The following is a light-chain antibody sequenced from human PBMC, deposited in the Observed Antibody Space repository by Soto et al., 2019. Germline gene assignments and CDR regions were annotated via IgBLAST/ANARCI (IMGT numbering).Light chain of an antibody. CDR3: QQYNSYSGT. CDR2: KAS. J-gene: IGKJ1*01. V-gene: IGKV1-5*03. Sequence: DIQMTQSPSILSAYVGDRVTITCRASQSISSWLAWYQQKPGKAPKLLIYKASTLKSGVPSRFSGSGSGTEFTLTISSLQPDDFATYYCQQYNSYSGTFGQGTKVDIK. CDR1: QSISSW.